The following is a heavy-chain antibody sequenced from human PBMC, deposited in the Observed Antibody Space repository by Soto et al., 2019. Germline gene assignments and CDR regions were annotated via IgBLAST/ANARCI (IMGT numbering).Heavy chain of an antibody. Sequence: EVHLVESGGGLVQPGRSLRLSCAASGFTFDDYAMHWVRQAPGKGLEWVSGISWNSGSIGYADSVKGRFTISRDNAKNSLYLQMNSLRAEDTALYYCAKDRGYDYYYGMDVWGQGTTVTVSS. CDR1: GFTFDDYA. D-gene: IGHD5-12*01. CDR2: ISWNSGSI. V-gene: IGHV3-9*01. CDR3: AKDRGYDYYYGMDV. J-gene: IGHJ6*02.